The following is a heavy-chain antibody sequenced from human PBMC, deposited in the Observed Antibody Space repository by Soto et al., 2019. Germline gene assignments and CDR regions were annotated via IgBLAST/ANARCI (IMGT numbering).Heavy chain of an antibody. D-gene: IGHD2-2*01. CDR1: GFTSNDHA. V-gene: IGHV3-9*02. CDR2: IYWNSDRK. CDR3: ATDKSSSPFDY. J-gene: IGHJ4*02. Sequence: GGSLRLSCAASGFTSNDHAMHWVRQAPGKGLEWVAGIYWNSDRKDYADSVKGRFTISRDNSKNTLSLQMNSLRAEDTAMYYCATDKSSSPFDYWGPGTLVTVSS.